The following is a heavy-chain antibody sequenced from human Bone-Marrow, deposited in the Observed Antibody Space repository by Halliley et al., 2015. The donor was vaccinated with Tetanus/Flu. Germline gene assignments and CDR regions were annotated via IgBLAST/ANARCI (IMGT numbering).Heavy chain of an antibody. D-gene: IGHD6-13*01. J-gene: IGHJ5*02. Sequence: SLSYSGNPYYNPSLESRVTISVDTSKNQFSLRLSSVTAADTSVYYCVRHFSSNWYGISWFDPWGQGTLVTVSS. V-gene: IGHV4-30-2*03. CDR3: VRHFSSNWYGISWFDP. CDR2: LSYSGNP.